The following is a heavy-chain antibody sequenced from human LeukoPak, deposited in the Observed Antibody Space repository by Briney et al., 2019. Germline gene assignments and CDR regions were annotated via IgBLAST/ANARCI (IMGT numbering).Heavy chain of an antibody. J-gene: IGHJ5*02. CDR3: ARVGCTGGSCYGWFDP. CDR1: GYTFTDYY. D-gene: IGHD2-15*01. Sequence: ASVKVSCKASGYTFTDYYMHWERQAPGQGLEWMGWISPNSGGTNSAQKFQGRLTMTRDTSVSTAYMELSRLRSDDTAVYYCARVGCTGGSCYGWFDPWGQGTLVTVSS. V-gene: IGHV1-2*02. CDR2: ISPNSGGT.